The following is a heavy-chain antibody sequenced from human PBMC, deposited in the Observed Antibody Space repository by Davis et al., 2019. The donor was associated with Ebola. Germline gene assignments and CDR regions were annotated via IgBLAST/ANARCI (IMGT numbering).Heavy chain of an antibody. CDR1: GFIFSGSA. J-gene: IGHJ6*02. CDR2: IRSKANSYAT. Sequence: GESLKISCAASGFIFSGSAMHWVRQASGKGLEWVGRIRSKANSYATAYAASVKGRFTISRDDSKNTAYLQMNSLKTEDTAVYYCTSLIYGMDVWGQGTTVTVSS. V-gene: IGHV3-73*01. CDR3: TSLIYGMDV.